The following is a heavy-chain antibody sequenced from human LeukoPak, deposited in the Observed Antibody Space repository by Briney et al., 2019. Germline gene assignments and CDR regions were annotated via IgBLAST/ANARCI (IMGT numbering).Heavy chain of an antibody. V-gene: IGHV3-7*01. Sequence: GGSLRLSCEASGFTFSIYWMSWVRQAPGKGLEWVANIKKDGSQTYYVDSVLGRFAIFRDNTKKPLYLQMNSLRADDTAVYFCARGAGIGTVDSWGQGILVTVSS. CDR1: GFTFSIYW. CDR2: IKKDGSQT. J-gene: IGHJ4*02. D-gene: IGHD1-1*01. CDR3: ARGAGIGTVDS.